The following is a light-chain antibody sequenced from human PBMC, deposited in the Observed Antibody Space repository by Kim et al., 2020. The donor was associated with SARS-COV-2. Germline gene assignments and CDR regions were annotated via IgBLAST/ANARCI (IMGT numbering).Light chain of an antibody. V-gene: IGKV1-27*01. Sequence: DIQMTQSPSSLSASVGDRVTITCRASQGISNYLAWYQQKPGEVPQLLIYEASALQSGVPSRFSGSGSGTDFTLTIGGLQPGDVATYYYQNYSSAPQTFGQRTKVDI. CDR1: QGISNY. CDR2: EAS. CDR3: QNYSSAPQT. J-gene: IGKJ1*01.